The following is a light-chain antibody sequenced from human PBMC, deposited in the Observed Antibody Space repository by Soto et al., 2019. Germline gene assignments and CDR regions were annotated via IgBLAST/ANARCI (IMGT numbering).Light chain of an antibody. J-gene: IGKJ1*01. V-gene: IGKV3-11*01. CDR1: QSVSNS. CDR2: DVS. CDR3: LQYGSSGT. Sequence: IVLKQSPATLSLSPGERVSLSFRARQSVSNSLAWYQQKPGQPPRLLIYDVSNRATGIPARFSGSGSGTDFTLTITSLEPEDFAVYYCLQYGSSGTFGQGTKVDIK.